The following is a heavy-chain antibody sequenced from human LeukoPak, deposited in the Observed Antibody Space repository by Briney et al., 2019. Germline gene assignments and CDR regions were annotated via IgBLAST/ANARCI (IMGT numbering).Heavy chain of an antibody. CDR1: GFTFSNYN. CDR2: ISSSNNYI. V-gene: IGHV3-21*01. CDR3: ARRSPNYYFDY. Sequence: PGGSLRLSRAASGFTFSNYNMNWVRKAPGKGLEWVSSISSSNNYIYYADSVKGRFTISRDNAKNSLYLQMNSLRAEDTAVYYCARRSPNYYFDYWGQGTPVTVSS. J-gene: IGHJ4*02.